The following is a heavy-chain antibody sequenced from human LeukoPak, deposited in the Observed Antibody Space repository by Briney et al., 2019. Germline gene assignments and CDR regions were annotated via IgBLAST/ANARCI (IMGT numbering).Heavy chain of an antibody. CDR3: AKRRSTRRGYSYGPPFPFDY. CDR1: GGSISSYY. Sequence: PSETLSLTCTVSGGSISSYYWSWIRQPPGKGLEWIGYIYYSGSTNYNPSLKSRVTISVDTSKNQFSLKLSSVTAADTAVYCCAKRRSTRRGYSYGPPFPFDYWGQGALVTVSS. J-gene: IGHJ4*02. D-gene: IGHD5-18*01. V-gene: IGHV4-59*12. CDR2: IYYSGST.